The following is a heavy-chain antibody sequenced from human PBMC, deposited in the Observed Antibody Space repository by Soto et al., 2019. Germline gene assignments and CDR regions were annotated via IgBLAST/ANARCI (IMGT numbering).Heavy chain of an antibody. J-gene: IGHJ5*01. D-gene: IGHD1-26*01. V-gene: IGHV3-23*01. CDR2: IRPGGDST. CDR3: TTHEEGAPWAGGFDS. Sequence: EVQLLESGGGLVQPGGSLRLSCAASGFRFRTRAMSWVRQAPGKGLEWVASIRPGGDSTYYADSVKGRFAVSRDNSNVKLYLQMDSLRVEDTAIYYCTTHEEGAPWAGGFDSWGQGTLVTVSS. CDR1: GFRFRTRA.